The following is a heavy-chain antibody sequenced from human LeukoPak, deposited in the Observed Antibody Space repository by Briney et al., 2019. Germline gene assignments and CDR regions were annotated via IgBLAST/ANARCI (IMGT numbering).Heavy chain of an antibody. CDR1: GYTFTSYG. J-gene: IGHJ5*02. V-gene: IGHV1-18*01. CDR3: ARVSSSWYGGDFDP. CDR2: IRSYNGNT. D-gene: IGHD6-13*01. Sequence: ASVKVSCKASGYTFTSYGISWVRQAPGQGLEWMGWIRSYNGNTDYAQKLQGRVTMTTDTSTSTAYMELRSLRSDDTAVYYCARVSSSWYGGDFDPWGQGTLVTVSS.